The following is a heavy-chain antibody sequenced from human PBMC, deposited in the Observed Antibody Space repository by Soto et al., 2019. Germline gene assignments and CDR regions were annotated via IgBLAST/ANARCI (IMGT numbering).Heavy chain of an antibody. CDR1: GFTFSSYW. Sequence: SGGSLRLSCAASGFTFSSYWMSWVRQAPGKGLEWVAVISYDGSNKYYADSVKGRFTISRDNSKNTLYLQMNSLRAEDTAVYYCARDYYDYWGQGTLVTVSS. J-gene: IGHJ4*02. V-gene: IGHV3-30-3*01. D-gene: IGHD3-10*01. CDR2: ISYDGSNK. CDR3: ARDYYDY.